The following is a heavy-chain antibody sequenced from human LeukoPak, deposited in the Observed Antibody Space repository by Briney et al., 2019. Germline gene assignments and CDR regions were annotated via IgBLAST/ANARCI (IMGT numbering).Heavy chain of an antibody. CDR1: GFTFSSYS. D-gene: IGHD3-3*01. CDR2: ISSSSSTI. Sequence: GGSLRLSCAASGFTFSSYSMNWVRQAPGKGLEWVSYISSSSSTIYYADSVKGRFTISRDNAKNSLYLQMNSLRAEDTAVYYCARKRITIFGVVKGLDYWGQGTLVTVSS. CDR3: ARKRITIFGVVKGLDY. J-gene: IGHJ4*02. V-gene: IGHV3-48*01.